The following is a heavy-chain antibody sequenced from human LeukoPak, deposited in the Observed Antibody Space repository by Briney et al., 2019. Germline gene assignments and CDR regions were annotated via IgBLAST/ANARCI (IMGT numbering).Heavy chain of an antibody. CDR3: SSAGEAVPANPLAY. J-gene: IGHJ4*02. Sequence: PGGSLRLSCVDPRDSAIADNTRSGPQAPGKGLEWVSVLYSDGNTKYADSVQGRFTISRDNSKTTLYLEMNSLSPRAADTDVCSSAGEAVPANPLAYWGQGTLVTVSS. CDR2: LYSDGNT. V-gene: IGHV3-53*01. CDR1: RDSAIADN. D-gene: IGHD2-15*01.